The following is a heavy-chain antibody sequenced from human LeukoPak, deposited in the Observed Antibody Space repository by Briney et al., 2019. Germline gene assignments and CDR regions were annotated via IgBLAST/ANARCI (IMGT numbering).Heavy chain of an antibody. V-gene: IGHV1-69*06. CDR1: GGTFSSYA. CDR3: AGTMVRGVYDY. J-gene: IGHJ4*02. CDR2: IIPIFGTA. D-gene: IGHD3-10*01. Sequence: ASVKVSCKASGGTFSSYAISWVRQAPGQGLEWMGGIIPIFGTANYAQKFQGRVTITADKPTSTVYMELSSLRSEDTAVYYCAGTMVRGVYDYWGQGTLVTVSS.